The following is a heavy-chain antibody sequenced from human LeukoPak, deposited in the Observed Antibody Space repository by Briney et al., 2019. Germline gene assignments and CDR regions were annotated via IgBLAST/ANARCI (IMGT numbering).Heavy chain of an antibody. CDR1: GGSISSHY. CDR2: IYYSGNS. CDR3: ARVSHGGDFDY. D-gene: IGHD4-23*01. V-gene: IGHV4-59*11. J-gene: IGHJ4*02. Sequence: SETLSLTCTVSGGSISSHYWSWIRQPPGKGLEWIGYIYYSGNSNYNPSLKSRVTISVDTSKNQFSLKLSSATAADTAVYYCARVSHGGDFDYWGQGTLVTVSS.